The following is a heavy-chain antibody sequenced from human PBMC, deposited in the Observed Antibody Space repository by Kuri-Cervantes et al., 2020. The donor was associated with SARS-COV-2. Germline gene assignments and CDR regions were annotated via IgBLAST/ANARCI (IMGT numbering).Heavy chain of an antibody. J-gene: IGHJ3*02. Sequence: SGPTLVKPTETLTLTCTFSGFSLSTSGMCVSWVRQPPGKALEWLALIDWDDDKYYSTSPKTRLTISKDTSKNQVVLTMTNMDPVDTATYYCARMESGSPHAFDIWGQGTMVTVSS. CDR3: ARMESGSPHAFDI. D-gene: IGHD1-26*01. V-gene: IGHV2-70*20. CDR1: GFSLSTSGMC. CDR2: IDWDDDK.